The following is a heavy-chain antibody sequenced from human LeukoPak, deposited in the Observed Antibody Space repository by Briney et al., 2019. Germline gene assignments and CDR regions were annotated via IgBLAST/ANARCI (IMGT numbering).Heavy chain of an antibody. CDR1: GYTFTSYG. CDR2: ISAYNGNT. CDR3: ARGAGAIDYYGSGSYRGSWFDP. V-gene: IGHV1-18*04. D-gene: IGHD3-10*01. J-gene: IGHJ5*02. Sequence: ASVKVSCKASGYTFTSYGISWVRQAPGQGLEWMGWISAYNGNTNYAQKLRGRVTMTTDTSTSTAYMELRSLRSDDTAVYYCARGAGAIDYYGSGSYRGSWFDPWGQGTLVTVSS.